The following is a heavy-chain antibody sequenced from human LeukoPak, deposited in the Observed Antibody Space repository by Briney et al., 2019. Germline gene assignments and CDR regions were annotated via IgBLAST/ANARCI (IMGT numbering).Heavy chain of an antibody. J-gene: IGHJ4*02. CDR3: AKRGAEVGASVAPGDY. Sequence: GESLRLSCAASGFTFSSHGMNWVRQAPGKGLEWVSGISGSGSAYYADSVKGRFSISRDKSKNTVYLQMDSLRAEDTAVYYCAKRGAEVGASVAPGDYWGQGTPLTVSS. D-gene: IGHD1-26*01. V-gene: IGHV3-23*01. CDR1: GFTFSSHG. CDR2: ISGSGSA.